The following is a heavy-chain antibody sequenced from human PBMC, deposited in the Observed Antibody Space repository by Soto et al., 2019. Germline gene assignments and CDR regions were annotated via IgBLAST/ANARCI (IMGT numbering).Heavy chain of an antibody. Sequence: SETLSLTCTVSGGPISSGSYYWSWIRQHPGKGLEWIGYINYSGSTYYNPSLKSRVTISVDTSKNQFSLKLSSVTAADTAVYYCARGTTDYSPNFDYWGQGALVTVPQ. D-gene: IGHD3-9*01. CDR2: INYSGST. CDR3: ARGTTDYSPNFDY. V-gene: IGHV4-30-4*08. CDR1: GGPISSGSYY. J-gene: IGHJ4*02.